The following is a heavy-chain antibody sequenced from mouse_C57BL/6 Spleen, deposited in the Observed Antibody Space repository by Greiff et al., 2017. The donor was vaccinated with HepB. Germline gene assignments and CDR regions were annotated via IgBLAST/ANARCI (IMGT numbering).Heavy chain of an antibody. J-gene: IGHJ4*01. V-gene: IGHV5-6*01. CDR1: GFTFSSYG. CDR2: ISSGGSYT. Sequence: EVHLVESGGDLVKPGGSLKLSCAASGFTFSSYGMSWVRQTPDKRLEWVATISSGGSYTYYPDSVKGRFTIYRDNAKNTLYLQMSSLKSEDTAMYYCARHPNGGNYAMDYWGQGTSVTVSS. CDR3: ARHPNGGNYAMDY.